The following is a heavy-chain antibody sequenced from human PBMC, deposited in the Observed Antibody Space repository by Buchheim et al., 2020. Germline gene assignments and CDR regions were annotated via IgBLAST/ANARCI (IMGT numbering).Heavy chain of an antibody. Sequence: EAKLVESGGGLVQPGGSLRLSCAASGFSVSSNYMNWVRQPPGKGLEWVSLIYGNDDPKYTDSAKGRFTITRDDSQEILFVHMNRLRVEDTAVYYCARDTSSPARADWWGRGTL. CDR3: ARDTSSPARADW. D-gene: IGHD3/OR15-3a*01. CDR1: GFSVSSNY. J-gene: IGHJ4*02. CDR2: IYGNDDP. V-gene: IGHV3-66*01.